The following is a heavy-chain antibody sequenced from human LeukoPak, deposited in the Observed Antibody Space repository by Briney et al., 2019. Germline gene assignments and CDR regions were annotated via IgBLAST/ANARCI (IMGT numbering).Heavy chain of an antibody. J-gene: IGHJ4*02. V-gene: IGHV3-33*01. Sequence: PGRSLRLSCAASGFTFSSYGMPWVRQAPGKGLEWVAVIWYDGSNKYYADSVKGRFTISRDNSKNTLYLQMNSLRAEDTAVYYCARDRGMGATPHPTDFDYWGQGTLVTVSS. D-gene: IGHD1-26*01. CDR3: ARDRGMGATPHPTDFDY. CDR2: IWYDGSNK. CDR1: GFTFSSYG.